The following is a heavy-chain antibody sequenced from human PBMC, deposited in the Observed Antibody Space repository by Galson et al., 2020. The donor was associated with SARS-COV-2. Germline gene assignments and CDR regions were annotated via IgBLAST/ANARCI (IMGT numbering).Heavy chain of an antibody. CDR3: ASGDYGVS. CDR2: INPYSGDT. J-gene: IGHJ1*01. CDR1: GFTFTDYY. Sequence: ASVKVSCKASGFTFTDYYMNWLRQAPGHGLEWVGWINPYSGDTDQAQNFQGRVTMTSDTTINTAYMELRSLRSDDTAIYYCASGDYGVSWGQGTLITVSS. V-gene: IGHV1-2*02. D-gene: IGHD4-17*01.